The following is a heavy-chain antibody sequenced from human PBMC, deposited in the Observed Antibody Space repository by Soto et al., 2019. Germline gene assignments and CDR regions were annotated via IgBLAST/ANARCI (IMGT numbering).Heavy chain of an antibody. J-gene: IGHJ6*02. Sequence: PGGSLRLSCAASGFTFSSYGMHWVRQAPGKGLEWVAVISYDGSNKYYADSVKGRFTISRDNSKNTLYLQMNSLRAEDTAVYYCAKDLGARLDYYYYGMDVWGQGTTVTVSS. CDR1: GFTFSSYG. CDR3: AKDLGARLDYYYYGMDV. CDR2: ISYDGSNK. V-gene: IGHV3-30*18. D-gene: IGHD1-26*01.